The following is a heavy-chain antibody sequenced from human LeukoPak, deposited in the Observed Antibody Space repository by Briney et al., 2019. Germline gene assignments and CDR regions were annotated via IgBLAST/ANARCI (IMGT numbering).Heavy chain of an antibody. D-gene: IGHD6-19*01. CDR1: GFAFSSYA. CDR2: VSAHGVDK. CDR3: AKISSGWYGAFDI. V-gene: IGHV3-30-3*02. Sequence: PGGSLRLSCAASGFAFSSYAMHWVRQAPGKGLEWLAVVSAHGVDKFYADSVKGRFTISRDNAKNSLYLQMNSLRAEDTALYYCAKISSGWYGAFDIWGQGTMVTVSS. J-gene: IGHJ3*02.